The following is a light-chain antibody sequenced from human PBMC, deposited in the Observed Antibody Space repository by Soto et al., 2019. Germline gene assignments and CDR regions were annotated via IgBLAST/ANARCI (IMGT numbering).Light chain of an antibody. V-gene: IGKV1-9*01. CDR3: QYLNGAPTIT. CDR2: AAY. J-gene: IGKJ5*01. Sequence: DIQLTQSPSFLSASVGDRVTITCRASQDVSDYLAWYQHAPGKAPNLLIYAAYTLQSGVPSRFSGSGSGTEFSHTITSLQPEDFATYYCQYLNGAPTITFGQGTRLDIK. CDR1: QDVSDY.